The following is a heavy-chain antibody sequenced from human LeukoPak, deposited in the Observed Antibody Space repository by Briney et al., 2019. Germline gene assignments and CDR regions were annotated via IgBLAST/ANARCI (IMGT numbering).Heavy chain of an antibody. V-gene: IGHV3-21*05. CDR2: ISSRSSII. D-gene: IGHD3-16*01. Sequence: GGSLRLSCAASGFTFSSYSMNWVRQTPGRGLEWISYISSRSSIIYYADSVKGRFTISRDNAKNSLYLQMNSLRAEDTAVYYCARAMITFGGPGGDAFDIWGQGTMVTVSS. CDR3: ARAMITFGGPGGDAFDI. J-gene: IGHJ3*02. CDR1: GFTFSSYS.